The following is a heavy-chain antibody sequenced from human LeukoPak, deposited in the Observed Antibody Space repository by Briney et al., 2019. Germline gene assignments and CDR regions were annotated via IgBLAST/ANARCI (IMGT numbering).Heavy chain of an antibody. V-gene: IGHV1-69*04. CDR2: IIPILGIA. CDR3: ARGGGWLQLTYYFDY. J-gene: IGHJ4*02. Sequence: AWVKVSCKASGGTFSSYAISWVRQAPGQGLEWVGRIIPILGIANYAQKFQGRVTITADKSTSTAYMELSSLRSEDTAVYYCARGGGWLQLTYYFDYWGQGTLVTVSS. D-gene: IGHD5-24*01. CDR1: GGTFSSYA.